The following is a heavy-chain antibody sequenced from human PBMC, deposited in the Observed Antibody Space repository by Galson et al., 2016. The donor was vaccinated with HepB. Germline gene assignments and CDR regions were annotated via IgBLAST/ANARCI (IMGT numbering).Heavy chain of an antibody. V-gene: IGHV4-39*01. CDR3: ARHAGYLHSTADYVFDY. D-gene: IGHD4-17*01. J-gene: IGHJ4*02. Sequence: ETLSLTCIVLGDSVSSSIYFWAWIRQPPGKGLEWIGTGNMYYSGTTYYNPSLKSRVTISLDTSKNQFSLNLTSATAADTAIYYCARHAGYLHSTADYVFDYWGQGTLVTVSS. CDR1: GDSVSSSIYF. CDR2: GNMYYSGTT.